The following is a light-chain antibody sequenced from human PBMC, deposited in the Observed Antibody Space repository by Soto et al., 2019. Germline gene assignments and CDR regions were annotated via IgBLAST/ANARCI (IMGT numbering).Light chain of an antibody. Sequence: VLTQSPATLSLSPGERATLSCRASQSVGSSLAWYQQKLGLAPRLLIYDASNRATGIPGRFSGSGSGTDFTLSIISLEPDVFAVYYCQQRGAFGQGTKVEIK. CDR2: DAS. CDR3: QQRGA. CDR1: QSVGSS. J-gene: IGKJ2*01. V-gene: IGKV3-11*01.